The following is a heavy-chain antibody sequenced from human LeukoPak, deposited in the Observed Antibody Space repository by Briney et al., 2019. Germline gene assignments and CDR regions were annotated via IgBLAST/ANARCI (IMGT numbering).Heavy chain of an antibody. J-gene: IGHJ6*04. V-gene: IGHV3-66*01. CDR1: GFTVNNKY. D-gene: IGHD3-10*02. CDR2: IYNDGRT. CDR3: AELGITMIGGV. Sequence: GGSLTLSCAASGFTVNNKYMTWVRQAPGKGLEWVSLIYNDGRTYYADSVKGRCTISRDNANNSLYLQMNSLSAEDTAVYYCAELGITMIGGVWGKGTTVTISS.